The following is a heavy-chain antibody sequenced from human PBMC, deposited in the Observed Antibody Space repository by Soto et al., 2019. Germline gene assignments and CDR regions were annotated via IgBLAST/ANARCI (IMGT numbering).Heavy chain of an antibody. V-gene: IGHV4-39*01. CDR1: GGSISSSSYY. J-gene: IGHJ6*02. D-gene: IGHD4-17*01. CDR3: ARVPSLTTVVTPYYYYGMDV. Sequence: KTSETLSLTCTVSGGSISSSSYYWGWIRQPPGKGLEWIGSIYYSGSTYYNPSLKSRVTISVDTSKNQFSLKLSSVTAADTAVYYCARVPSLTTVVTPYYYYGMDVWGQGTTVTVSS. CDR2: IYYSGST.